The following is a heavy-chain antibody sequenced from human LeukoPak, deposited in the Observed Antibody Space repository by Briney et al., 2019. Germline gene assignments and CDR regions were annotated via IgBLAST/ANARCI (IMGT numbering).Heavy chain of an antibody. CDR1: GGSFSGYY. Sequence: PSETLSLTCAVYGGSFSGYYWSWIRQPPGKELEWIGEINHSGSTNYNPSLKSRVTISVDTSKNQFSLKLSSVTAADTAVYYCARGRDTAMVYFDYWGQGTLVTVSS. V-gene: IGHV4-34*01. CDR3: ARGRDTAMVYFDY. CDR2: INHSGST. J-gene: IGHJ4*02. D-gene: IGHD5-18*01.